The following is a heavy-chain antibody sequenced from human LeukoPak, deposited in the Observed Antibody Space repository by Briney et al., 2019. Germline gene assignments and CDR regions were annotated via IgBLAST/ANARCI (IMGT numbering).Heavy chain of an antibody. D-gene: IGHD6-13*01. CDR2: MNPNSGNT. J-gene: IGHJ6*02. Sequence: GASVKVSCKASGYTFTSYDINWVRQATGQGLEWMGWMNPNSGNTGYAQKFQGRVTMTRNTSISTAYMELSSLRSEDTAVYYCARQYSSSWYRGYYYGMDVWGQGTTVTASS. CDR1: GYTFTSYD. CDR3: ARQYSSSWYRGYYYGMDV. V-gene: IGHV1-8*01.